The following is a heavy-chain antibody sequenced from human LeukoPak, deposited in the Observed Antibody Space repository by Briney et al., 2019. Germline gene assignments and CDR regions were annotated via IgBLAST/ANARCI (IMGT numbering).Heavy chain of an antibody. Sequence: SETLSLTCTVSGGSISNLNYYWSWIRQPAGKGLEWIGRIYASGSTSYNPSLKSRVTISADTSKNQFSLKLSSVTAADTAVYYCARPSTYYYDSSGHGAFDIWGQGTMVTVSS. J-gene: IGHJ3*02. D-gene: IGHD3-22*01. V-gene: IGHV4-61*02. CDR3: ARPSTYYYDSSGHGAFDI. CDR2: IYASGST. CDR1: GGSISNLNYY.